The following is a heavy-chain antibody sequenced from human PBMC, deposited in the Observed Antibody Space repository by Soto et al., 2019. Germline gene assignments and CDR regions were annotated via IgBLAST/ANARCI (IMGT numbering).Heavy chain of an antibody. J-gene: IGHJ6*02. CDR3: AGAARPFTNYYYYGMDV. D-gene: IGHD6-6*01. V-gene: IGHV3-30-3*01. Sequence: QVQLVESGGGVVQPGRSLRLSCAASGFTFSSYAMHWVRQAPGKGLEWVAVISYDGSNKYYADSVKGRFTISRDNSKNTLYLQMNSLRAEDTAVYYCAGAARPFTNYYYYGMDVWGQGTTVTVSS. CDR1: GFTFSSYA. CDR2: ISYDGSNK.